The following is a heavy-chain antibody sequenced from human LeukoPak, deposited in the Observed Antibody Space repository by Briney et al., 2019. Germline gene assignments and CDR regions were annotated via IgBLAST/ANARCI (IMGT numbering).Heavy chain of an antibody. CDR3: ARGVVPAVD. CDR1: GYTLTELS. J-gene: IGHJ4*02. V-gene: IGHV1-69*13. Sequence: SVKVSCKVSGYTLTELSMYWVRQAPGQGLEWMGGIIPIFGTANYAQKFQGRVTITADESTSTAYMELSSLRSEDTAVYYCARGVVPAVDWGQGTLVTVSS. CDR2: IIPIFGTA. D-gene: IGHD2-2*01.